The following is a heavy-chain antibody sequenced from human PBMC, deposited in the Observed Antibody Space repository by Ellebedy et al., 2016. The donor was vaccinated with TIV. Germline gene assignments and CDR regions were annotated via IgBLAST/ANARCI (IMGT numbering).Heavy chain of an antibody. CDR3: ARELDKSSGWYGGAAY. J-gene: IGHJ4*02. Sequence: GESLKISCAASGFTFTNYAMNWVRQAPGKGLEGVSAVSNSGDSTYYADSVKGRFTVSRDNSMTTVYLEMNSLSVEDKAVYYCARELDKSSGWYGGAAYWGQGTLVTVSS. CDR1: GFTFTNYA. D-gene: IGHD6-19*01. V-gene: IGHV3-23*01. CDR2: VSNSGDST.